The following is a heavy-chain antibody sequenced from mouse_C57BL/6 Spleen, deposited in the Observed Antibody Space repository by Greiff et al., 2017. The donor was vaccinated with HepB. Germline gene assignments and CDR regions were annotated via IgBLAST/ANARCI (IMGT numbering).Heavy chain of an antibody. V-gene: IGHV14-2*01. J-gene: IGHJ1*03. CDR3: ARSDYGSSYVWYFDV. Sequence: EVQLQQSGAELVKPGASVKLSCTASGFNIKDYYMHWVKQRTEPGLEWIGRIDPEDGETKYAPKFQGKATITADTSSNTAYLQLSSLTSADTAVYDCARSDYGSSYVWYFDVWGTGTTVTVSS. CDR1: GFNIKDYY. D-gene: IGHD1-1*01. CDR2: IDPEDGET.